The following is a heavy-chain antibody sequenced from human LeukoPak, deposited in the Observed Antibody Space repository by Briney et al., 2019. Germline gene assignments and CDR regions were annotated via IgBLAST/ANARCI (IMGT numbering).Heavy chain of an antibody. CDR2: IYYSGST. V-gene: IGHV4-59*12. CDR1: GGSISSYC. CDR3: ARVGDYALKD. J-gene: IGHJ4*02. D-gene: IGHD3-16*01. Sequence: SETLSLTCTVSGGSISSYCWSWIRQPPGKGLEWIGYIYYSGSTNYNPSLKSRVTISVDTSKNQFSLKLRSVTAADTAVYYCARVGDYALKDWGQGTLVTVSS.